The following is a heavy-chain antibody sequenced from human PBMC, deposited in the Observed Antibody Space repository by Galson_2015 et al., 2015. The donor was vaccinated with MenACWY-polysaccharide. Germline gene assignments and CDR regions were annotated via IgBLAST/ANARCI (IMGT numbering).Heavy chain of an antibody. CDR3: ARDDGRWELPLDY. Sequence: SLRLSCAASGFTFTSYWMSWVRQAPGKGLEWVAHIKQDESEKYYVDSVKGRFTISRDNAQNSLFLQMNSLRAEDTAMHYCARDDGRWELPLDYRGQGTLVTVSS. D-gene: IGHD1-26*01. CDR1: GFTFTSYW. J-gene: IGHJ4*02. CDR2: IKQDESEK. V-gene: IGHV3-7*01.